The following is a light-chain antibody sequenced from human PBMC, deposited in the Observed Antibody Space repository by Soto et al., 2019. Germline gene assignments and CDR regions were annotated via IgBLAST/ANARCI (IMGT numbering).Light chain of an antibody. J-gene: IGLJ1*01. CDR3: CSYTGFYSYV. V-gene: IGLV2-11*01. Sequence: QSALTQPRSVSGSPGQSVTISCTGTSSDVGGYNYVSWYQQYPGKAPKVMIYDVTKRPSGVPDRFSGSKPGNTASLIISGLQAEDEADYYCCSYTGFYSYVFGTGTKVTVL. CDR2: DVT. CDR1: SSDVGGYNY.